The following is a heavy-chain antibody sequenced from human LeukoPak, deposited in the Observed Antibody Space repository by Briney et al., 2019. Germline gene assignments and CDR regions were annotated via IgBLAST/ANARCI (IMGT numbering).Heavy chain of an antibody. Sequence: SVKVSCKASGYTFTSHAITWVRQAPGEGLEWMGRIIPIFGTANYAQKFQGTVTITADKSTSTTYLELSSLRSEDTAMYYCVSTYYCDSGGSPDYWGQGTLVIVSS. J-gene: IGHJ4*02. CDR2: IIPIFGTA. CDR3: VSTYYCDSGGSPDY. D-gene: IGHD3-22*01. V-gene: IGHV1-69*06. CDR1: GYTFTSHA.